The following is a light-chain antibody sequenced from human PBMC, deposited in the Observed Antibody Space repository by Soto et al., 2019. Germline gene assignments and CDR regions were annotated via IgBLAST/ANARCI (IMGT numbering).Light chain of an antibody. Sequence: QSVLTQPPSASGSPGQSVTISCTGTSNDVGAYNYVSWYQQHPGKAPKVMIYEVNKRPSGVPDRFSGSKSGNTAPLTVSGLQAEDEADYYCSSFAVSNSFVFGTGTKLTVL. J-gene: IGLJ1*01. CDR2: EVN. V-gene: IGLV2-8*01. CDR3: SSFAVSNSFV. CDR1: SNDVGAYNY.